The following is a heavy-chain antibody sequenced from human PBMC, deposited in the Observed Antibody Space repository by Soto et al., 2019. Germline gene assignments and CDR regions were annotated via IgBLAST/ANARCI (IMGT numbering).Heavy chain of an antibody. Sequence: QVQLQESGPGLVKPSQTLSLTCTVSGGSISSGGYFWSWIRQHPGKGLEWIGYIYYSGSTYYNPSLKSRVTISVDTSKNHFSLKLSSVTAADTAVYYCARGYYYASPDERYYYGMDVWGQGTTVTVSS. CDR1: GGSISSGGYF. J-gene: IGHJ6*02. V-gene: IGHV4-31*03. CDR2: IYYSGST. CDR3: ARGYYYASPDERYYYGMDV. D-gene: IGHD3-22*01.